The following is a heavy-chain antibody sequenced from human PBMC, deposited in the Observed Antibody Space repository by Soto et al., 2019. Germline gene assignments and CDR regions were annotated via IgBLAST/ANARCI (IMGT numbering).Heavy chain of an antibody. CDR3: TRHAIGVVVPAAIRN. CDR2: IYYTGTS. CDR1: GGSISSSSYY. V-gene: IGHV4-39*01. J-gene: IGHJ4*02. Sequence: PSETLSLTCAVSGGSISSSSYYWDWIRQPPGKGLEWIGTIYYTGTSNYNPSLKSRVTISVDTSKNQFSLNLSSVTAVDTAVYYCTRHAIGVVVPAAIRNWGQGSLVTVSS. D-gene: IGHD2-15*01.